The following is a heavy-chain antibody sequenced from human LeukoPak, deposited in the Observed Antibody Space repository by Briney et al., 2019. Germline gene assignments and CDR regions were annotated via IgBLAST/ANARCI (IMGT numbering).Heavy chain of an antibody. CDR2: IYHSGTT. Sequence: SETLSLTCSVSGGSLSTYSWSWVRHSPGNRLEWIGYIYHSGTTNYNPSLKSRATISADTAKNQFSLRLRSVTAADTAIYYCARDTTVGSGMEHWGQGTLVSVSS. CDR1: GGSLSTYS. V-gene: IGHV4-59*01. J-gene: IGHJ4*02. CDR3: ARDTTVGSGMEH. D-gene: IGHD3-10*01.